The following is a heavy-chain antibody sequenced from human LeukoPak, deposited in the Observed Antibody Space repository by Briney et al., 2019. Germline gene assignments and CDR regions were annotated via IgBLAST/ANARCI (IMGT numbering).Heavy chain of an antibody. CDR2: ISSSSSYI. CDR3: ARDLPDTAMANGAYGMDV. CDR1: GFTFSSYS. V-gene: IGHV3-21*01. Sequence: GGSLRLSCAASGFTFSSYSMNWVRQAPGKGLEWVSSISSSSSYIYYANSVKGRFTISRDNAKNTLYLQMNSLRAEDTAVYYCARDLPDTAMANGAYGMDVWGQGTTVTVSS. J-gene: IGHJ6*02. D-gene: IGHD5-18*01.